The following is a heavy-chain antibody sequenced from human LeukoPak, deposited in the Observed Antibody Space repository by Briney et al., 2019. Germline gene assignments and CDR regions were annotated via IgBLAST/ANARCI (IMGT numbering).Heavy chain of an antibody. V-gene: IGHV3-9*01. CDR3: VKDRRNPYRPEGPFDP. J-gene: IGHJ5*02. CDR1: GFTFSSYA. Sequence: GGSLRLSCAASGFTFSSYAMHWVRQAPGKGLEWVSGINWNSASTGYADSVKGRFTISRDNVMNSLYLQMNSLRPEDTALYYCVKDRRNPYRPEGPFDPWGQGTLVTVSS. CDR2: INWNSAST. D-gene: IGHD1-14*01.